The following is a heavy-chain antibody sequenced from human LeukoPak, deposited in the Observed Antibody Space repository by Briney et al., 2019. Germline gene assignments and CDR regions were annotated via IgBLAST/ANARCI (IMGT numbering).Heavy chain of an antibody. J-gene: IGHJ6*04. V-gene: IGHV1-24*01. CDR3: ATRVANYYYGMDV. D-gene: IGHD2-21*01. Sequence: ASVKVSCKVSGYTLTELSIRWVRQAPRKGLEWMGGFDPEDGETIYAQKFQGRVTMTEDTSTDTAYMELSSLRSEDTAVYYCATRVANYYYGMDVWGKGTTVTVSS. CDR2: FDPEDGET. CDR1: GYTLTELS.